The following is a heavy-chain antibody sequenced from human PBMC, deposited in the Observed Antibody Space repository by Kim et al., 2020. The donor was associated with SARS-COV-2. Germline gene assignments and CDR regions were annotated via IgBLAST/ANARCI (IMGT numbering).Heavy chain of an antibody. Sequence: GGSLRLSCAASGFTFSSYAMHWVRQAPGKGLEWVAVISYDGSNKYYADSVKGRFTISRDNSKNTLYLQMNSLRAEDTAVYYCARDSGGAMAGTRYYYYGMDVWGQGTTVTVSS. V-gene: IGHV3-30*04. D-gene: IGHD1-1*01. CDR1: GFTFSSYA. J-gene: IGHJ6*02. CDR3: ARDSGGAMAGTRYYYYGMDV. CDR2: ISYDGSNK.